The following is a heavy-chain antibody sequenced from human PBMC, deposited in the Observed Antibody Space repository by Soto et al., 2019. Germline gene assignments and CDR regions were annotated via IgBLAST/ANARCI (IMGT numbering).Heavy chain of an antibody. Sequence: GGSMRLSCAASGFTFSSYAMAWIRQAPGKGLEWLSYITGTSDSIHYADSVRGRFIISRDNAKNSLYLQMNSLRAEDTAVYYCARDFRNKGMDVWGQGTTVTVSS. V-gene: IGHV3-48*04. CDR3: ARDFRNKGMDV. CDR1: GFTFSSYA. J-gene: IGHJ6*02. CDR2: ITGTSDSI.